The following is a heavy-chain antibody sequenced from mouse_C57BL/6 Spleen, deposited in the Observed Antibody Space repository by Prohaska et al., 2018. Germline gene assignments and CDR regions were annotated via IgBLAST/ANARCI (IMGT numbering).Heavy chain of an antibody. CDR2: MDHSYSYT. Sequence: QVPLQQTGAELVKPGASVKLSCKASGYTFTSYWMQWVKQRPGQSLEWIGEMDHSYSYTNYNQKFKGKATLTVYISSSSAYLQVRRYSSDAFPVYRCARLLYGYDAGFD. D-gene: IGHD2-2*01. CDR1: GYTFTSYW. J-gene: IGHJ2*01. CDR3: ARLLYGYDAGFD. V-gene: IGHV1-50*01.